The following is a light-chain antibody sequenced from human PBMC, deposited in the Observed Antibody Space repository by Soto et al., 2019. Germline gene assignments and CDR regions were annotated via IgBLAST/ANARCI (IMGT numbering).Light chain of an antibody. Sequence: QSVLTQPRSVSGSPGQSVTISCTGTSSDVGGYNYVSWYQQHPGKAPKLMIYDVSKRPSGVPDRFSGFKSGNTASLTISGLQAEDEADYYCGSYAGSYSYVFGTGTKVTVL. CDR2: DVS. CDR1: SSDVGGYNY. J-gene: IGLJ1*01. V-gene: IGLV2-11*01. CDR3: GSYAGSYSYV.